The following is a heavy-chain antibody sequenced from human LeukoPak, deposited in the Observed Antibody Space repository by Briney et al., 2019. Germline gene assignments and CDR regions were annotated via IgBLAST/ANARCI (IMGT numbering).Heavy chain of an antibody. CDR1: EFTFSSYS. J-gene: IGHJ5*02. CDR3: ARDVTYHGGDWFDP. V-gene: IGHV3-48*04. CDR2: ISSTASSI. D-gene: IGHD4-23*01. Sequence: PGGSPRLSCAASEFTFSSYSMSWVRQAPGKGLEWVSYISSTASSIYYADSVKGRFTISRDNAKNSLYLQMNSLRAEDTAVYYCARDVTYHGGDWFDPWGQGTLVTVSS.